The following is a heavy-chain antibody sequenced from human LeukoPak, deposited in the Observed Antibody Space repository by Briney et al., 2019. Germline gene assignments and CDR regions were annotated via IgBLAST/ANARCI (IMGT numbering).Heavy chain of an antibody. Sequence: GRSLRLSCAATGFTFSSYGMHWVRQAPGKGLEWVAVIWYDGSNKYYADSVKGRFTISRDNSKNTLYLQMNSLRAEDTAVYYCAKGSAVWGSYRSWPEYFQHWGQGTLVTVSS. V-gene: IGHV3-33*06. J-gene: IGHJ1*01. D-gene: IGHD3-16*02. CDR3: AKGSAVWGSYRSWPEYFQH. CDR1: GFTFSSYG. CDR2: IWYDGSNK.